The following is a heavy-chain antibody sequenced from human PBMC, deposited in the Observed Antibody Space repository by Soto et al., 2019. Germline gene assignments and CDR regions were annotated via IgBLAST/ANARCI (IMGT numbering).Heavy chain of an antibody. Sequence: ASVKVSCKVSGYTLTELSMHWVRQAPGKGLEWMGGFDPEDGETIYAQKFQGRVTMTEDTSTDTAYMELSSLRSEDTAVYYCATYLFGSSGWHVDYWGQGTLVTVSS. CDR2: FDPEDGET. CDR3: ATYLFGSSGWHVDY. D-gene: IGHD6-19*01. CDR1: GYTLTELS. V-gene: IGHV1-24*01. J-gene: IGHJ4*02.